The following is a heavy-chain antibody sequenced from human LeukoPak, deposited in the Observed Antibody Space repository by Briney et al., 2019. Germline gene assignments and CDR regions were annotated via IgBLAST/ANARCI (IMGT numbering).Heavy chain of an antibody. J-gene: IGHJ5*02. CDR3: ARYGSGSTWFDP. D-gene: IGHD3-10*01. V-gene: IGHV4-30-4*08. Sequence: SETLSLTCTVSGGSISSSNYYWGWIRQPPGKGLEWIGYINYSGSTYYNPSLKSRLTISVDTSKNHFSLKLSSVTAADPAVYYCARYGSGSTWFDPWGQGTLVTVSS. CDR1: GGSISSSNYY. CDR2: INYSGST.